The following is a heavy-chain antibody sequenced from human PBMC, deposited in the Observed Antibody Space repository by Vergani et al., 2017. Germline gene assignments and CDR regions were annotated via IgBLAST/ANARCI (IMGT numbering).Heavy chain of an antibody. CDR1: GFTFSACP. CDR3: AKQYFVSGNYLLDY. Sequence: EVQLLQSGGGVIQPGGSVRLSCAASGFTFSACPMTWVRQAPGKGLEWVSGISGSGVSAYYTDSVKGRFTISRDNSKNMLFLQMNNLRTEDTAIYYCAKQYFVSGNYLLDYWGQGTLVTVSS. D-gene: IGHD3-9*01. CDR2: ISGSGVSA. V-gene: IGHV3-23*01. J-gene: IGHJ4*02.